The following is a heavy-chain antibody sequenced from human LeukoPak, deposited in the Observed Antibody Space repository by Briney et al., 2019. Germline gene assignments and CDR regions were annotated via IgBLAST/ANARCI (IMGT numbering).Heavy chain of an antibody. V-gene: IGHV4-59*01. CDR3: ARVVVPAAIDY. J-gene: IGHJ4*02. Sequence: PSETLSLTCTVSGGSISSYYWSWIRQPPGKGLEWIGYIYYSGSTNYNPSLKSRVTISVDMSKNQFSLKLSSVTAADTAVYYCARVVVPAAIDYWGQGTLVTVSS. D-gene: IGHD2-2*02. CDR2: IYYSGST. CDR1: GGSISSYY.